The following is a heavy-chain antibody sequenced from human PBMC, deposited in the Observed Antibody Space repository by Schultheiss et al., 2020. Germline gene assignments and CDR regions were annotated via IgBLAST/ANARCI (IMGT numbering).Heavy chain of an antibody. Sequence: GGSLRLSCAASGLPFSSYWMSWVRQAPGKGLEWVANIKQDGSEKYYVDSVKGRFTISRDNAKNSLYLQMNSLRAEDTAVYYCARDSGSSSWRNWFDPWGQGTLVTVSS. CDR1: GLPFSSYW. CDR3: ARDSGSSSWRNWFDP. V-gene: IGHV3-7*03. D-gene: IGHD6-13*01. CDR2: IKQDGSEK. J-gene: IGHJ5*02.